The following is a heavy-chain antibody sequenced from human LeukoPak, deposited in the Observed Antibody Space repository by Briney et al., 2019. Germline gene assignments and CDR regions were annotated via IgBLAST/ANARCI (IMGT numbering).Heavy chain of an antibody. CDR1: DDSISSSNYY. CDR2: IYYSGNT. J-gene: IGHJ5*02. CDR3: VRSLFSSFTWFDH. V-gene: IGHV4-39*01. D-gene: IGHD3-10*02. Sequence: SETLSLTCSVSDDSISSSNYYWVWIRQPPGKGLEWIGTIYYSGNTYYNPSLKGRVSISVDTSKSQFSLRLHSVTAADTAMYYCVRSLFSSFTWFDHWGQGALVTVSS.